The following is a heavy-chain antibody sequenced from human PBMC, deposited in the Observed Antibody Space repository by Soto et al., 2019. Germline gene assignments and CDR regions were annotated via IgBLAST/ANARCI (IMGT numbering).Heavy chain of an antibody. CDR3: ARGPSSYDMFAGYPNFDY. D-gene: IGHD3-9*01. CDR2: ISRSSSYI. CDR1: GFTFSSYS. Sequence: EVQLVESGGGLVKPGGSLRLSCAASGFTFSSYSMNWVRQAPGKGLEWVSSISRSSSYIYYADSVKGRFTISRDNAKHSLDLQLISLRAEDTAVYYCARGPSSYDMFAGYPNFDYWGQVTLVTVSS. V-gene: IGHV3-21*01. J-gene: IGHJ4*02.